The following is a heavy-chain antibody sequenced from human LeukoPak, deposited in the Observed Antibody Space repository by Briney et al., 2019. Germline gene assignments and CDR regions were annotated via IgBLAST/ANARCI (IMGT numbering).Heavy chain of an antibody. CDR1: GFTFSSCS. J-gene: IGHJ4*02. V-gene: IGHV3-21*01. D-gene: IGHD1-14*01. Sequence: GGSLRLSCAASGFTFSSCSMNWVRQAPGKGLEWVSSISSSSSYIYYADSVKGRFTISRDNAKNSLYLQMNSLRAEDMAVYYCAIITHRSVPFDYWGQGTLVTVSS. CDR3: AIITHRSVPFDY. CDR2: ISSSSSYI.